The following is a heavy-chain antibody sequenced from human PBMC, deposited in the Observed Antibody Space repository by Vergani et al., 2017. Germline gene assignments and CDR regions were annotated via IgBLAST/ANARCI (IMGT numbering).Heavy chain of an antibody. J-gene: IGHJ6*02. CDR2: FYTGGGT. D-gene: IGHD6-13*01. V-gene: IGHV4-61*02. CDR1: GGSISSGSYY. Sequence: QLQLQESDPGLVKPSETLSLTCTVSGGSISSGSYYWSWFRQPAGKGLEWIGRFYTGGGTSYNPSLKSRVTISVDTSKNQFSLQLSSVTAADTAVYYCARDPLYSTTLPFLLLDMDVWGQGTTVTVSS. CDR3: ARDPLYSTTLPFLLLDMDV.